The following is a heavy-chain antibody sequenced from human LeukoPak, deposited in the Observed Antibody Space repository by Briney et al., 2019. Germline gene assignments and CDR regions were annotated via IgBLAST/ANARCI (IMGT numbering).Heavy chain of an antibody. CDR2: IYYSGST. CDR1: GGSISSYY. Sequence: SETLSLTCTVSGGSISSYYWSWIRQPPGKGLEWIGYIYYSGSTNYNPSLKSRVTISVDTSKNQFSLKLSSVTAADTAVYYCARDRYDSSILDYWGQGTLVTVSS. D-gene: IGHD3-22*01. V-gene: IGHV4-59*01. J-gene: IGHJ4*02. CDR3: ARDRYDSSILDY.